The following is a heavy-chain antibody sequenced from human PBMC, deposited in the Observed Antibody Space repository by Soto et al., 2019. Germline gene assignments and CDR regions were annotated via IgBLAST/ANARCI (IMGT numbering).Heavy chain of an antibody. J-gene: IGHJ4*02. D-gene: IGHD3-3*02. Sequence: QVQLVQSGAEVKKPGASVKVSCKASGYTFTSYAMHWVRQAPGQRLEWMGWINAGNGNTKYSQKFQGRVTITRDTSASTAYMELSRLRSEDTAVYYCARGHGLAGPQPGFDYWGQGTLVSVSS. CDR1: GYTFTSYA. CDR2: INAGNGNT. CDR3: ARGHGLAGPQPGFDY. V-gene: IGHV1-3*01.